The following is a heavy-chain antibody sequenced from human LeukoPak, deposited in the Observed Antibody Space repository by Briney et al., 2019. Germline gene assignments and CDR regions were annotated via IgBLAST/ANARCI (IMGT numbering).Heavy chain of an antibody. V-gene: IGHV3-30*04. D-gene: IGHD5-18*01. CDR3: AKEQRYTLDY. CDR1: GFTFSIYA. Sequence: PGGSLRLSCAASGFTFSIYAMSWVRQAPGKGLEWVAVISYDGSNKYYADSVKGRFTISRDNSKNTLYLQMNSLRAEDTAVYYCAKEQRYTLDYWGQGTLVTVSS. CDR2: ISYDGSNK. J-gene: IGHJ4*02.